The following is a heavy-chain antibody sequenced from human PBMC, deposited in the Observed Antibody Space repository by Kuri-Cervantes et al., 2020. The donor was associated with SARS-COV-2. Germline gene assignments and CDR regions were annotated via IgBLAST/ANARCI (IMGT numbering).Heavy chain of an antibody. D-gene: IGHD3-3*01. CDR1: GYSISSGYY. Sequence: GSLRLSCAVSGYSISSGYYWGWIRQSPGKGLEWIGSMYHSGSTTYNPFLKSRVTISVDTSKNQFSLMLTSVTAADTAVYYCVRIPPGHITVFGVVIPAAFDVWGQGTVVTVSS. CDR2: MYHSGST. V-gene: IGHV4-38-2*01. CDR3: VRIPPGHITVFGVVIPAAFDV. J-gene: IGHJ3*01.